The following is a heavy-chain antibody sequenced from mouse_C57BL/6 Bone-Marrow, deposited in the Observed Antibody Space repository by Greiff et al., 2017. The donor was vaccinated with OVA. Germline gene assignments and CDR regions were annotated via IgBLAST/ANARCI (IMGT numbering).Heavy chain of an antibody. D-gene: IGHD2-2*01. CDR1: GFTFTDYY. Sequence: EVMLVESGGGLVQPGGSLSLSCAASGFTFTDYYMSWVRPPPGKALEWLGFIRNKANGYTTEYSASVKGRFTISRDNSQSILYLQMNALRAEDSATYYCARYRWLREWYAMDYWGQGTSVTVSS. CDR3: ARYRWLREWYAMDY. J-gene: IGHJ4*01. V-gene: IGHV7-3*01. CDR2: IRNKANGYTT.